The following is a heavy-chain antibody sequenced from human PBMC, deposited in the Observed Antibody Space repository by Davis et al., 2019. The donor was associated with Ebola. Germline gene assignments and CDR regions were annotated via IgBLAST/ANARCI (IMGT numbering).Heavy chain of an antibody. D-gene: IGHD2-21*02. CDR3: ARDHIVVLTTSGYYYGMDV. CDR1: GGTFSSYA. Sequence: AASVKVSCKASGGTFSSYAISWVRQAPGQGLEWMGGIIPIFGTANYAQKFQGRVTITADKSTTTAYMELSSLRSEDTAVYYCARDHIVVLTTSGYYYGMDVWGQGTTVTVSS. V-gene: IGHV1-69*06. CDR2: IIPIFGTA. J-gene: IGHJ6*02.